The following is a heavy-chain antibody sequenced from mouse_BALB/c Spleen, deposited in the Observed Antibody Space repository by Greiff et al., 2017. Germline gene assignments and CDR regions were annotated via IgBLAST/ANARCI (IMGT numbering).Heavy chain of an antibody. J-gene: IGHJ4*01. Sequence: VQLQQSGAELVKPGASVKLSCTASGFNIKDTYMHRVKQRPEQGLEWIGRIDPANGNTKYDPKFQGKATITADTSSNTAYLQLSSLTSEDTAVYYCAELGRAMDYWGQGTSVTVSS. CDR3: AELGRAMDY. V-gene: IGHV14-3*02. D-gene: IGHD4-1*01. CDR1: GFNIKDTY. CDR2: IDPANGNT.